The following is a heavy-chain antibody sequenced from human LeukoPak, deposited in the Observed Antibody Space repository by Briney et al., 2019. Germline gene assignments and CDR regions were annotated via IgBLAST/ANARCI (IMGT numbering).Heavy chain of an antibody. J-gene: IGHJ4*02. Sequence: GGSLRLSCAASGFTFTNAWMSWVRQAPGKGLEWVGRIKSKGGGETIDNAAPVEGRFTMSRDDSKATLYLQMNSLKAEDTAVYYCTTDLGLTMIRGVIVYWGQGALVTVSS. CDR3: TTDLGLTMIRGVIVY. V-gene: IGHV3-15*01. CDR1: GFTFTNAW. D-gene: IGHD3-10*01. CDR2: IKSKGGGETI.